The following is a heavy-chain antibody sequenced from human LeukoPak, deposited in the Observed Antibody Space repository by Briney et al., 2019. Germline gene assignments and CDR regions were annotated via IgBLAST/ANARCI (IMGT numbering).Heavy chain of an antibody. V-gene: IGHV3-21*01. CDR2: FGTRSTSI. Sequence: GGSLRLSCTASGFTFSGYSMNWIRQPPGKGLEWVSSFGTRSTSIYHAGSVKGRFAISRDNAKNSLYLQMNSLRAEDTALYYCAREVSEGFDFWGQGTLVTVSS. CDR3: AREVSEGFDF. J-gene: IGHJ4*02. CDR1: GFTFSGYS. D-gene: IGHD3-22*01.